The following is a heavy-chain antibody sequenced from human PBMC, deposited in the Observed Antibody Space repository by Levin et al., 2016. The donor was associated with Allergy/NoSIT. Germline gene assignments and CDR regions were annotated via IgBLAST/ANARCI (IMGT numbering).Heavy chain of an antibody. J-gene: IGHJ4*02. D-gene: IGHD6-13*01. Sequence: WIRQPPGKGLEWVAVISYDGSNKYYADSVKGRFTISRDNSKNTLYLQMNSLRAEDTAVYYCAKDKRQQLAGTSPWAAFDYWGQGTLVTVSS. V-gene: IGHV3-30*18. CDR3: AKDKRQQLAGTSPWAAFDY. CDR2: ISYDGSNK.